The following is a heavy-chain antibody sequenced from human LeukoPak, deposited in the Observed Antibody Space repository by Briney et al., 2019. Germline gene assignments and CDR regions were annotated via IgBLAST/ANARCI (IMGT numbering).Heavy chain of an antibody. D-gene: IGHD2/OR15-2a*01. Sequence: SETLSLTCTVSGGSISSYYWSWVRQPPGKGLECIGYIYYSGSTNYSPSLKSRATISVDTSKNQFSLKLSSVTAADTAVYYCARGVIGFLQHDYWGQGTLVTVSS. V-gene: IGHV4-59*01. CDR2: IYYSGST. CDR3: ARGVIGFLQHDY. J-gene: IGHJ4*02. CDR1: GGSISSYY.